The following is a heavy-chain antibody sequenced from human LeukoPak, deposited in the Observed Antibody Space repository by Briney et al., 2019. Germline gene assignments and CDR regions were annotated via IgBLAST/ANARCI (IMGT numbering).Heavy chain of an antibody. Sequence: GGSLRLSCAASGFTFSSYAMSWVRQAPGKGLEWVSAISGSGGSTYYADSVKGRFTISRDNAKNSLYLQMNSLRDEDTAVYYCARDGKDYGDSTGAFDIWGQGTMVTVSS. CDR3: ARDGKDYGDSTGAFDI. CDR2: ISGSGGST. J-gene: IGHJ3*02. D-gene: IGHD4-17*01. CDR1: GFTFSSYA. V-gene: IGHV3-23*01.